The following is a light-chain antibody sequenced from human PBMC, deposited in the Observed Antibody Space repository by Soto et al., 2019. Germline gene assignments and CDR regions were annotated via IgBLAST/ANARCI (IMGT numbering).Light chain of an antibody. V-gene: IGLV2-14*01. Sequence: QSALTQPSSVSGSPGQSITISCTGTSSDVGGYNYVSWYQQHQGKAPKLMIYEVSNRPSGVSNRFSGSKSGNTASLTISGLQAEAESDYYCSSYTSSSTRVFGTGTKLTVL. CDR3: SSYTSSSTRV. J-gene: IGLJ1*01. CDR2: EVS. CDR1: SSDVGGYNY.